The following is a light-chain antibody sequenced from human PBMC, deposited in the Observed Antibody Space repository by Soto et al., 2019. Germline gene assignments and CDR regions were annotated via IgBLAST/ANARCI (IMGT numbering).Light chain of an antibody. CDR2: LGS. Sequence: DIVMTQSPLSLPVTPGEPASISCRSSQSLLHRNGYNYLDWYLQKPGQSPQLLIYLGSNRSSGVPDRFSGSGSGTDFTLKISRVEAEDVGVYYCMQALQTPLTFGQGTKVEIK. CDR1: QSLLHRNGYNY. J-gene: IGKJ1*01. CDR3: MQALQTPLT. V-gene: IGKV2-28*01.